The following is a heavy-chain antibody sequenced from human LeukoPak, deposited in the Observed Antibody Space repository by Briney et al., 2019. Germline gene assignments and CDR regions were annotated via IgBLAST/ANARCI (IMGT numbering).Heavy chain of an antibody. Sequence: GGSLRLSCAASGFTFSSHAMTWVRQASGKGLEWVSSIRGSGGNTYYADSVKGRFTISRDNFQNTLYLQMNSLRAEDTAVYYCAKDYYDSSIFSAPHLFACWGQGTLVTVSS. J-gene: IGHJ4*02. CDR2: IRGSGGNT. V-gene: IGHV3-23*01. D-gene: IGHD3-22*01. CDR3: AKDYYDSSIFSAPHLFAC. CDR1: GFTFSSHA.